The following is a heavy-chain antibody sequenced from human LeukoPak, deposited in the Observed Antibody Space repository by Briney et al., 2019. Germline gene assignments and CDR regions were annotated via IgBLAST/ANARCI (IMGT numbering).Heavy chain of an antibody. CDR1: GGSISSSSYY. CDR2: VDLGGTT. D-gene: IGHD4-11*01. V-gene: IGHV4-39*02. J-gene: IGHJ4*02. Sequence: SETLSLTCTASGGSISSSSYYWAWIRQPPGKGLEWIGSVDLGGTTYHNPSPESRANLSVDTSETHCSLNLRSVTAADTAVYFCARLTEMTPYRDYWGQGTLVTLSS. CDR3: ARLTEMTPYRDY.